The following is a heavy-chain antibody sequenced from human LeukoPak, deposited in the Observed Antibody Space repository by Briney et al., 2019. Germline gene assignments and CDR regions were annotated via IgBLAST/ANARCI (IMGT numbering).Heavy chain of an antibody. D-gene: IGHD6-13*01. CDR3: ATSTAAAGTD. J-gene: IGHJ4*02. V-gene: IGHV3-7*03. Sequence: GGSLRLSCAASGFTFSNLWMSWVRQAPGKGLKWVANIKQDGSEKYYVDSVKGRFTISRDNAQNSLYLQMSSLRAEDTAIYYCATSTAAAGTDWGQGTLVTVSS. CDR2: IKQDGSEK. CDR1: GFTFSNLW.